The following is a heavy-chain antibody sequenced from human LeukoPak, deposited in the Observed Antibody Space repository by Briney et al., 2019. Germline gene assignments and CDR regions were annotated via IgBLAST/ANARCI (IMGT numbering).Heavy chain of an antibody. CDR1: GYSISSGYY. Sequence: SETLSLTCTVSGYSISSGYYWGWIRQPPGKGLEWIGSIYHSGSTYYDPSLKSRVTISVDTSKNQFSLKLSSVTAADTAVYYCATLDTTIVRDWGQGTLVTVSS. J-gene: IGHJ4*02. CDR3: ATLDTTIVRD. CDR2: IYHSGST. V-gene: IGHV4-38-2*02. D-gene: IGHD5-18*01.